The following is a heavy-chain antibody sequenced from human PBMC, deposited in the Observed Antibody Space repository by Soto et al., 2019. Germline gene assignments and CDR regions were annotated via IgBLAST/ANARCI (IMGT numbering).Heavy chain of an antibody. V-gene: IGHV3-15*07. CDR1: GFTFSNAW. CDR2: IKSKTDGGTT. J-gene: IGHJ4*02. CDR3: TKDSYGTIIVARFDN. Sequence: GGSLRLSCAASGFTFSNAWINWVRQAPGKGLEWVGRIKSKTDGGTTDFAAPVKGRFAISRDDSKNMVYLQMNSLKTEDTGIYTCTKDSYGTIIVARFDNGGQGPRVTVSS. D-gene: IGHD3-22*01.